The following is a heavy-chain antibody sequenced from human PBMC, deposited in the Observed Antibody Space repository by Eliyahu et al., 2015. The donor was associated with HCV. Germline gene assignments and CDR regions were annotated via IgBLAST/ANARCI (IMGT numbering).Heavy chain of an antibody. CDR1: XFTFSSXS. CDR2: ISSSSSYI. CDR3: ARDTPSKGYYDSSVLHTRSAFDY. Sequence: EVQLVESGGGLVKPGGSLXLSCXASXFTFSSXSMXWXRQXPGKGLXWVSSISSSSSYIYYADSVKGRFTSSRDNAKNSLYLQMNSLRAEDTTVYYCARDTPSKGYYDSSVLHTRSAFDYWGQGTLVTVSS. J-gene: IGHJ4*02. D-gene: IGHD3-22*01. V-gene: IGHV3-21*01.